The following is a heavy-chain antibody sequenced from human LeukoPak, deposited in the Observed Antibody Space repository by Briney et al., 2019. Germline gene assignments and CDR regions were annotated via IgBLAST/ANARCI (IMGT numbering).Heavy chain of an antibody. CDR1: GGSFSGYY. V-gene: IGHV4-34*01. Sequence: SETLSLTCAVYGGSFSGYYWSWIRQPPGKGLEWIGSIYHGGSTYYNPSLKSRVTISVDTSKNQFSLKLSSVTAADTAVYYCARHSPQFYLDYYYMDVWGKGTTVTVSS. CDR3: ARHSPQFYLDYYYMDV. J-gene: IGHJ6*03. CDR2: IYHGGST. D-gene: IGHD5-24*01.